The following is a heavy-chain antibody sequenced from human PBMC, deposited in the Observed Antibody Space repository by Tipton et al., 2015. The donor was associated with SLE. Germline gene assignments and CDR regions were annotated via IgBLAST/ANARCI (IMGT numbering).Heavy chain of an antibody. CDR2: IYTSGST. V-gene: IGHV4-61*09. J-gene: IGHJ6*02. D-gene: IGHD5-18*01. Sequence: TLSLTCTVSGGSISSGSYYWSWIRQPAGKGLEWIGHIYTSGSTNYNPSLKSRVTISVDTSKNQFSLKLSSVTAADTAVYYCARKDTTMVWGDYYYGMDVWGQGTTVTVSS. CDR1: GGSISSGSYY. CDR3: ARKDTTMVWGDYYYGMDV.